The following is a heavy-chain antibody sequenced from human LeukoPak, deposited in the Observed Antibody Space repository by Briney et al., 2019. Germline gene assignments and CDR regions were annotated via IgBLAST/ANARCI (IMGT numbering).Heavy chain of an antibody. CDR3: ARVGHSGGSPFNDY. V-gene: IGHV1-8*01. Sequence: ASVKVSCKASGYTFTSYDINWVRQATGQGLEWMGWMNPNSGNTGYAQKFQGRVTMTRDTSTSTVYMELSSLRSEDTAVYYCARVGHSGGSPFNDYWGQGTLVTVSS. CDR2: MNPNSGNT. CDR1: GYTFTSYD. D-gene: IGHD2-15*01. J-gene: IGHJ4*02.